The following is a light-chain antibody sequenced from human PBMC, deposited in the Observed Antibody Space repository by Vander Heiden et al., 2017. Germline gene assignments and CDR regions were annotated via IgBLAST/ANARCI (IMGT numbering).Light chain of an antibody. Sequence: TPFPASLSASVGDRVTITCRASQGISSALAWYQQKPGKAPKLLIYDASSLVSGVPSRFRGRGPATDFTLSIRILLPEDFTTSYCQQFDSSPNTFGQGTQLEIK. CDR3: QQFDSSPNT. V-gene: IGKV1-13*02. CDR1: QGISSA. CDR2: DAS. J-gene: IGKJ5*01.